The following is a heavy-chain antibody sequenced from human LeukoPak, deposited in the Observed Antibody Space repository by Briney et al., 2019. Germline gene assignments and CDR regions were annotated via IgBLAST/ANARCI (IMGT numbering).Heavy chain of an antibody. J-gene: IGHJ4*02. D-gene: IGHD3-3*01. CDR1: GFTFSSYW. Sequence: GGSLRLSCAASGFTFSSYWMSWVRQAPGKGLEWVANIKQDGSEQYYVHSVKGRFTISRDNSKNTLYLQMNSLRAEDTAVYYCAKQAMWSGYSHFLPFDYWGQGTLVTVSS. CDR3: AKQAMWSGYSHFLPFDY. CDR2: IKQDGSEQ. V-gene: IGHV3-7*03.